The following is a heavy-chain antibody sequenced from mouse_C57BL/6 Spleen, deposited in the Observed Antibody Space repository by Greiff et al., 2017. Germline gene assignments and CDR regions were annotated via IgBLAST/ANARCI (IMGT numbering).Heavy chain of an antibody. CDR3: ARSGYDYDGFFDY. V-gene: IGHV1-81*01. D-gene: IGHD2-4*01. J-gene: IGHJ2*01. CDR2: FYPRSGNT. CDR1: GYTFTSYG. Sequence: QVQLQQSGAELARPGASVKLSCKASGYTFTSYGISWVKQRTGQGLEWIGEFYPRSGNTYYNGKFKGKATLTAAKSSSTAYMELRSLTSEDSAVYFCARSGYDYDGFFDYWGQGTTLTVSS.